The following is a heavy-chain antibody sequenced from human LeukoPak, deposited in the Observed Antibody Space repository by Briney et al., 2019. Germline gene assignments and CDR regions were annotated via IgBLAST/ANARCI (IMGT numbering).Heavy chain of an antibody. V-gene: IGHV3-9*01. CDR2: ISWNSGSI. CDR3: AKDGPDSSGWYHFDY. Sequence: PGRSLRLSCAASGFTFDDYAMHWVRQAPGKGLEWVSGISWNSGSIGYADSVKGRFTISRDNAKNSLYLQMNSLRAEDTALYYCAKDGPDSSGWYHFDYWGQGTLVTVSS. J-gene: IGHJ4*02. D-gene: IGHD6-19*01. CDR1: GFTFDDYA.